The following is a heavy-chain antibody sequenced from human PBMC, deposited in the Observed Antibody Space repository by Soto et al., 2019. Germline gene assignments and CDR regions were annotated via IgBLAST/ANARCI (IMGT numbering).Heavy chain of an antibody. CDR1: GFSLSTSGVG. V-gene: IGHV2-5*02. CDR3: AHVELGKYYFDY. Sequence: QITLKESGPTLVKPTQTLTLTCTFSGFSLSTSGVGVGWIRQPPGKALEWLALIYWDDDKRYSPSLKSRLTITKDTSKNQVVLTMTNMDPVETATYYCAHVELGKYYFDYWGQGTLVTVSS. CDR2: IYWDDDK. D-gene: IGHD7-27*01. J-gene: IGHJ4*02.